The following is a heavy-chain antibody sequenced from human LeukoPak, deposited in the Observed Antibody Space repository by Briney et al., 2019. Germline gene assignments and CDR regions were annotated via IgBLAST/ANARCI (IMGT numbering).Heavy chain of an antibody. CDR3: AKDRGFWSGYNDY. D-gene: IGHD3-3*01. J-gene: IGHJ4*02. CDR1: GFTFDDFG. V-gene: IGHV3-20*04. CDR2: INWSGDSI. Sequence: GGSLRLSCAASGFTFDDFGMSWVRQVPGKGLEWVSGINWSGDSIHYADSVKGRFTISRDNSKNTLYLQMNSLRAEDTAVYYCAKDRGFWSGYNDYWGQGTLVTVSS.